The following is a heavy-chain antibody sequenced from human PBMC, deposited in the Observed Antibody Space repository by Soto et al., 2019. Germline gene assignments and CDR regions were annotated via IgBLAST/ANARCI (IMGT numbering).Heavy chain of an antibody. D-gene: IGHD6-13*01. CDR2: IYPGDSDT. J-gene: IGHJ5*02. Sequence: PGESLKISCKGSGYSFTSYWIGWVRQMPGKGLEWMGIIYPGDSDTRYSPSFQGQVTISADKSISTAYLQWSSLKASDTAMYYCARLESAAGISNWFDPWGQGTLVTVSS. CDR3: ARLESAAGISNWFDP. V-gene: IGHV5-51*01. CDR1: GYSFTSYW.